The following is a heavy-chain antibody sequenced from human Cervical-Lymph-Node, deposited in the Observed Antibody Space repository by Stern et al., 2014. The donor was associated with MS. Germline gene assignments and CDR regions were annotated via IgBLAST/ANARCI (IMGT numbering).Heavy chain of an antibody. CDR3: ASSVGELTPEAV. Sequence: VQLVESGAEVKKPGSSVRISCKASGGTFSSYAISWVRQAPGQGLEWMGGIIPIVGTTNYAQKFQGSVTITADDYTTTAYMEVSSLRSEDTAVYYCASSVGELTPEAVWGQGTTVTVFS. CDR2: IIPIVGTT. CDR1: GGTFSSYA. J-gene: IGHJ6*02. V-gene: IGHV1-69*01. D-gene: IGHD3-10*01.